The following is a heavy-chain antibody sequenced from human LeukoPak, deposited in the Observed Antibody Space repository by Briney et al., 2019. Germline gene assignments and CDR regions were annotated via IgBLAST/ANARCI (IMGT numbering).Heavy chain of an antibody. Sequence: GGSLRLSCAASGFTFSSYAMSWVRQAPGKGLEWVSAISGSGGSTHYADSVKGRFTISRDNSKNTLYLQMNSLRAEDTAVYYCAKADVEWLVRGYFDYWGQGTLVTVSS. CDR1: GFTFSSYA. J-gene: IGHJ4*02. D-gene: IGHD6-19*01. CDR3: AKADVEWLVRGYFDY. CDR2: ISGSGGST. V-gene: IGHV3-23*01.